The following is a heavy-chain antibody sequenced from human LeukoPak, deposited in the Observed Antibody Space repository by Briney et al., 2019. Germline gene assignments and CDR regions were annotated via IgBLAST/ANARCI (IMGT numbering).Heavy chain of an antibody. Sequence: ASVKVSCKASGYTFTSYGISWVRQAPGQGLEWMGWISAYNGNTNYAQKLQGRVTMTTDTSTSTAYMELRSLRSDDTAVYYCARVFKQQLARPRYYYYYMDVWGKGTTVTVSS. J-gene: IGHJ6*03. V-gene: IGHV1-18*01. D-gene: IGHD6-13*01. CDR1: GYTFTSYG. CDR3: ARVFKQQLARPRYYYYYMDV. CDR2: ISAYNGNT.